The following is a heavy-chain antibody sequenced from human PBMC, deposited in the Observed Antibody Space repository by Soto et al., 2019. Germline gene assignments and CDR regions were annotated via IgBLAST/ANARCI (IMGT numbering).Heavy chain of an antibody. Sequence: KPSETLSLTCDVSDESVTSPGNYWNWIRQRPDTGLEWIGYISSGGSPFCNPSLKSRVSISLDTSKNVISLALRSVTAADTAVYYCTLNHCAGGGCYDRDYWGRGTRVTVSS. CDR1: DESVTSPGNY. CDR3: TLNHCAGGGCYDRDY. CDR2: ISSGGSP. D-gene: IGHD2-15*01. V-gene: IGHV4-31*11. J-gene: IGHJ1*01.